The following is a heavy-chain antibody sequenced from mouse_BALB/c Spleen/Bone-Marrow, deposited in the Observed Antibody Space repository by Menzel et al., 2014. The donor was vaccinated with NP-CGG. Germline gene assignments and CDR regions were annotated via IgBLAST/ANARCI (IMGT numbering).Heavy chain of an antibody. D-gene: IGHD5-5*01. CDR1: GYSITSGYY. CDR3: AKGRIYLMDY. J-gene: IGHJ4*01. Sequence: ESGLGLVKPSQSLSLTCSVTGYSITSGYYWNWIRQFPGNKLEWMGYISYDGSNNYNPSLKNRISITRDTSKNQFFLKLNSVTTEDTATYYCAKGRIYLMDYWGQGTSVTVSS. V-gene: IGHV3-6*02. CDR2: ISYDGSN.